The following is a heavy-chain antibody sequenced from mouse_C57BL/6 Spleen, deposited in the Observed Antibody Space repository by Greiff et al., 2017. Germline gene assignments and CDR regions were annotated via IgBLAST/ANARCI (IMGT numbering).Heavy chain of an antibody. V-gene: IGHV1-26*01. Sequence: EVQLQQSGPELVKPGASVKISCKASGYTFTDYYMNWVKQSHGKSLEWIGDINPNNGGTSYNQKFKGKATLTVDKSSSTAYMELRSLTSEDSAVYYCARWGYYGGYWYFDVWGTGTTVTVSS. CDR1: GYTFTDYY. J-gene: IGHJ1*03. CDR2: INPNNGGT. D-gene: IGHD1-1*01. CDR3: ARWGYYGGYWYFDV.